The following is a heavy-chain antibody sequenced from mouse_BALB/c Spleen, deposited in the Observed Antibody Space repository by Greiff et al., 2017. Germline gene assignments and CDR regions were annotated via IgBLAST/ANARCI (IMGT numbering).Heavy chain of an antibody. J-gene: IGHJ3*01. V-gene: IGHV7-3*02. CDR3: ARYGTVGMDY. Sequence: EVKLVESGGGLVQPGGSLRLSCATSGFSFTDYYMSWVRQPPGKALEWLGFIRNKANGYTTEYSASVKGRFTISRDNSQSILYLQMNTLRAEDSATYDCARYGTVGMDYWGQGTLVTVSA. CDR1: GFSFTDYY. D-gene: IGHD2-3*01. CDR2: IRNKANGYTT.